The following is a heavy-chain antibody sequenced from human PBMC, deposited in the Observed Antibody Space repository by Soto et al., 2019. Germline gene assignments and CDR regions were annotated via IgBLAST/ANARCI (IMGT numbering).Heavy chain of an antibody. CDR2: IKSKTDGGTT. V-gene: IGHV3-15*01. J-gene: IGHJ6*04. CDR3: TTDTKCSNGVSNPFYYGMDI. D-gene: IGHD2-8*01. Sequence: GGCMKLACAASRLTLKNAWMTWVRQTPGKGLGWVGRIKSKTDGGTTDYAAPVRGRFTMSRDDSKSTVYLQMNSLKTEDTAVYSCTTDTKCSNGVSNPFYYGMDIWGKGTKGTVSS. CDR1: RLTLKNAW.